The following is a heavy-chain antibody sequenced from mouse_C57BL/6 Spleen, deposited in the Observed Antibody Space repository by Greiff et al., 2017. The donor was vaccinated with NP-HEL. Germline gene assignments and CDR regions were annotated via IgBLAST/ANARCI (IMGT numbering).Heavy chain of an antibody. CDR2: INPNNGGT. Sequence: EVQLHQSGPELVKPGASVKIPCKASGYTFTDYNMDWVKQSHGKSLEWIGDINPNNGGTIYNQKFKGKATLTVDKSSSTAYMELRSLTSEDTAVYYCARGYDGYWYFDVWGTGTTVTVSS. CDR3: ARGYDGYWYFDV. CDR1: GYTFTDYN. V-gene: IGHV1-18*01. J-gene: IGHJ1*03. D-gene: IGHD2-3*01.